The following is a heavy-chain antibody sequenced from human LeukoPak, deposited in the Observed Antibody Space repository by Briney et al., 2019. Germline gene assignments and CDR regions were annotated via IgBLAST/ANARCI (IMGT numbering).Heavy chain of an antibody. V-gene: IGHV3-21*01. CDR2: ISTSSIYI. CDR3: AGGFPRDGYKI. Sequence: GGSLRLSCAASGFTFSSYSMNWVRQAPGKGLEWVSSISTSSIYIYYADSVKGRFTISRDNAKNSLSLQMNSLRAEDTAVYYCAGGFPRDGYKIWGQGTLVTVSS. J-gene: IGHJ4*02. D-gene: IGHD5-24*01. CDR1: GFTFSSYS.